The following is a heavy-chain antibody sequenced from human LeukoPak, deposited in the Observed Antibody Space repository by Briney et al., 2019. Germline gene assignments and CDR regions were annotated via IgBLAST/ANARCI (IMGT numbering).Heavy chain of an antibody. CDR2: IHHSGRS. D-gene: IGHD3-10*01. V-gene: IGHV4-31*03. Sequence: SQTLSLTCTVSADSLSSGGHYWAWIRQFPGKGLEPIGFIHHSGRSRHNPSLKDRVAISVDTSRKQFALKLSSVTAADTAMYYCARGGNRFGGFYFDYWGQGIQVIVSS. CDR1: ADSLSSGGHY. J-gene: IGHJ4*02. CDR3: ARGGNRFGGFYFDY.